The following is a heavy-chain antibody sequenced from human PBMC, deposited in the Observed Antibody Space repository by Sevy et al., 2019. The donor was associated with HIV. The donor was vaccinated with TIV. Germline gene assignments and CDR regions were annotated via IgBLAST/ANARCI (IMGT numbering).Heavy chain of an antibody. CDR2: ISWNSGSI. V-gene: IGHV3-9*01. J-gene: IGHJ3*02. Sequence: GGSLRLSCAASGFIFDDYAMHWVRQAPGKGLEWVSGISWNSGSIDYADSVKGRFTISRDNAKNSLFLQMNSLRAEDTAFYYCEKGITIFGVVIPPGAFDIWGQGTMVTVSS. CDR3: EKGITIFGVVIPPGAFDI. D-gene: IGHD3-3*01. CDR1: GFIFDDYA.